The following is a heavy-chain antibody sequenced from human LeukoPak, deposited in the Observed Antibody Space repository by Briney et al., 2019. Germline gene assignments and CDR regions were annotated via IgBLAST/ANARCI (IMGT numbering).Heavy chain of an antibody. Sequence: SGTLSLTCGVSGGSITSTNWWSWVRPPPGGVVEWIGEISLTGRTNYNPSLIGRVIMSLDESRIQLSPTLTSVTAADTAMYYCTRESGPYCPFGYWGQGTLV. V-gene: IGHV4-4*02. D-gene: IGHD1-26*01. J-gene: IGHJ4*02. CDR1: GGSITSTNW. CDR3: TRESGPYCPFGY. CDR2: ISLTGRT.